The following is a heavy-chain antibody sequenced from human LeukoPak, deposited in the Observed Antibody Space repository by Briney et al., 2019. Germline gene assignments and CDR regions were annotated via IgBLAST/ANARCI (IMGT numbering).Heavy chain of an antibody. CDR3: AKGTDYGDAFDI. D-gene: IGHD4-17*01. Sequence: GGSLRLSCAASGFTFSSYAMGWVRQAPGKGLEWVSAISGSGGSTYYADSVKGRFTISRDNSKNTLYLQMNSLRAEDTAVYYCAKGTDYGDAFDIWGQGTMVTVSS. V-gene: IGHV3-23*01. CDR2: ISGSGGST. J-gene: IGHJ3*02. CDR1: GFTFSSYA.